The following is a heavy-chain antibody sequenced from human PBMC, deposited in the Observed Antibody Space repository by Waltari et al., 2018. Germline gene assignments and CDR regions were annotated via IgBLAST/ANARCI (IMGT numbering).Heavy chain of an antibody. CDR1: GFTFSSYG. CDR2: IWYDGSNK. V-gene: IGHV3-33*01. CDR3: AREVAAHFDY. Sequence: QVQLVESGGGVVQPRRSLRLSCAASGFTFSSYGMHWVRQAPGKGLEWVAVIWYDGSNKYYADSVKGRFTISRDNSKNTLYLQMNSLRAEDTAVYYCAREVAAHFDYWGQGTLVTVSS. D-gene: IGHD2-15*01. J-gene: IGHJ4*02.